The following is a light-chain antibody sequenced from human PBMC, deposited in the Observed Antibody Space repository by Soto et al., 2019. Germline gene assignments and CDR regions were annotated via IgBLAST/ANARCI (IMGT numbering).Light chain of an antibody. CDR1: ESVTSS. CDR3: QQYSPPIT. J-gene: IGKJ5*01. Sequence: EIVMTQSPATLSVSPGDRATLSCRASESVTSSLAWYQQKPGQAPRLLIYGASKRATGIPDRFSGSGSGTDFTLTISRLEPEDFAVYYCQQYSPPITFGQGTRLEIK. V-gene: IGKV3D-15*01. CDR2: GAS.